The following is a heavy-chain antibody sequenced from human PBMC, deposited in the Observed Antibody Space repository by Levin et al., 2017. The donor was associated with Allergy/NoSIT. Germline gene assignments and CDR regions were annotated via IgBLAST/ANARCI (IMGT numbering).Heavy chain of an antibody. CDR1: GYTFTSYG. CDR3: ARDCSSTSCYPGMDV. J-gene: IGHJ6*02. D-gene: IGHD2-2*01. Sequence: ASVKVSCKASGYTFTSYGISWVRQAPGQGLEWMGWISAYNGNTNYAQKLQGRVTMTTDTSTSTAYMELRSLRSDDTAVYYCARDCSSTSCYPGMDVWGQGTTVTVSS. V-gene: IGHV1-18*01. CDR2: ISAYNGNT.